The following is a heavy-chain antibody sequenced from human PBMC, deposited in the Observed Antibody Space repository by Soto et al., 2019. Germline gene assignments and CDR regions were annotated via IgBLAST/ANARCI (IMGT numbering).Heavy chain of an antibody. V-gene: IGHV3-23*01. CDR3: AKVWDDYVWGSDRLYDY. D-gene: IGHD3-16*02. CDR1: GFTFSSYA. Sequence: EVQLLESGGGLVQPGGSLRLSCAASGFTFSSYAMSWVRQAPGKGLEWVSAISGSGGSTYYADSVKGRFTISRDNSXNXLYLQMNSLGAEDTAVYYCAKVWDDYVWGSDRLYDYWGQGTLVTVSS. J-gene: IGHJ4*02. CDR2: ISGSGGST.